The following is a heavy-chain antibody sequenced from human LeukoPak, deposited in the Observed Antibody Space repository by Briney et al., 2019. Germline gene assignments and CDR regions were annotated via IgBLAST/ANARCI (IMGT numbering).Heavy chain of an antibody. CDR1: GFIFDDYA. J-gene: IGHJ4*02. CDR2: ISWNSGSI. V-gene: IGHV3-9*01. CDR3: ARAIGVTCISTSCYSFDY. Sequence: PGGSLRLSCAASGFIFDDYAIHWVQQAPGKGLEWVSGISWNSGSIGYADSVEGRFTISRDNAKNSLYLQMNSLRAEDTALYYCARAIGVTCISTSCYSFDYWGQGTLVIVSA. D-gene: IGHD2-2*02.